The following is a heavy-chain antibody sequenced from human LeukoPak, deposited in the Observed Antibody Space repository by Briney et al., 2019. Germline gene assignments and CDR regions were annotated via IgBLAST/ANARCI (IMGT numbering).Heavy chain of an antibody. CDR1: GYSFTRYY. D-gene: IGHD2-15*01. Sequence: GESLKISCKGSGYSFTRYYIGWVRRMPGKGLEWMGIIYPGDSDTRYSPSFQGQVTISADKSISTAYLQWSSLKASDTAMYYCARYRYCSGGNCYGPDYWGQGTLVTVSS. V-gene: IGHV5-51*01. J-gene: IGHJ4*02. CDR2: IYPGDSDT. CDR3: ARYRYCSGGNCYGPDY.